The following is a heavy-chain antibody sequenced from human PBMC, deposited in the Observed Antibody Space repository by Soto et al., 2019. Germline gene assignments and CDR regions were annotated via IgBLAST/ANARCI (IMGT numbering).Heavy chain of an antibody. J-gene: IGHJ6*02. D-gene: IGHD2-15*01. CDR3: ARDFGYCSGGSCYSGYYYYYGMDV. CDR1: GFTFSDYY. CDR2: ISSSSSYT. Sequence: QVQLVESGGGLVKPGGSLRLSCAASGFTFSDYYMSWIRQAPGKGLEWVSYISSSSSYTNYADSVKGRFTISRDNAKNSLYLQMNSLRAEDTAVYYCARDFGYCSGGSCYSGYYYYYGMDVWGQGTTVTVS. V-gene: IGHV3-11*06.